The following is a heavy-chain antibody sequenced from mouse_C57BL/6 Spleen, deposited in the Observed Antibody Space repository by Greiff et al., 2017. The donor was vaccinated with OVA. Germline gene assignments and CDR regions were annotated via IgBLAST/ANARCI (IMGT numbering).Heavy chain of an antibody. D-gene: IGHD3-2*02. Sequence: VKLMESGAELVRPGASVKLSCKASGYTFTDYYINWVKQRPGQGLEWIARIYPGSGNTYYNEKFKGKATLTAEKSSSTAYMQLSSLTSEDSAVYFCARRAAQAPLDYWGQGTTLTVSS. CDR1: GYTFTDYY. J-gene: IGHJ2*01. CDR2: IYPGSGNT. CDR3: ARRAAQAPLDY. V-gene: IGHV1-76*01.